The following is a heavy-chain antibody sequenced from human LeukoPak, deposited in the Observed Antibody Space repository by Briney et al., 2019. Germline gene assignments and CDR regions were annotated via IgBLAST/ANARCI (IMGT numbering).Heavy chain of an antibody. V-gene: IGHV3-48*01. CDR1: GFNFSSYS. Sequence: PGGSLRLSCAASGFNFSSYSMNWVRQAPGKGLEWVSYISSSSSTIYYADSVKGRFTISRDNAKNSLYLQMNSLRAEDTAVYYCARDPYSGGYGDYYYYYMDLWGQGTTVTISS. J-gene: IGHJ6*03. CDR2: ISSSSSTI. CDR3: ARDPYSGGYGDYYYYYMDL. D-gene: IGHD1-26*01.